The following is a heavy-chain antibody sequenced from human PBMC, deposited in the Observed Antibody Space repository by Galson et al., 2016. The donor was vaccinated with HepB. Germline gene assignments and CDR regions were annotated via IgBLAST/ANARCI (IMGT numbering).Heavy chain of an antibody. D-gene: IGHD2-2*01. CDR3: ARDPGYCNSINCRGDAFDI. CDR1: GFTFSNYA. V-gene: IGHV3-23*01. Sequence: SLRLSCAASGFTFSNYAMSWVRQAPGKGLEWVSTITGNGDTTYYADYVRGRFTISRDNSKPTVFLQMHSLGAEDTAVYYCARDPGYCNSINCRGDAFDIWGQGAMVTVSS. CDR2: ITGNGDTT. J-gene: IGHJ3*02.